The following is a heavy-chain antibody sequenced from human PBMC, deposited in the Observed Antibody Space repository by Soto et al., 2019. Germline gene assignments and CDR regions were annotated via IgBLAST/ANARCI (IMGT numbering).Heavy chain of an antibody. Sequence: QVQLVQSGAEVKKPGASVKVSCKASGYIFTGYYMHWVRQAPGQGLEWMGWINPNSGDTNYGQKFQGWVTMTRDTSIRTGYMELCRPTFDDTAVYYCARGSRISVAGNPFSVYWGQGTLVTVSS. J-gene: IGHJ4*02. CDR1: GYIFTGYY. D-gene: IGHD6-19*01. CDR3: ARGSRISVAGNPFSVY. CDR2: INPNSGDT. V-gene: IGHV1-2*04.